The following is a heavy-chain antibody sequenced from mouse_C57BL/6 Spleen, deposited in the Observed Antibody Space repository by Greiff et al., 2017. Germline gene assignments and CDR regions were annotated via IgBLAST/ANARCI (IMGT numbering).Heavy chain of an antibody. Sequence: EVKLMESGPELVKPGASVKMSCKASGYTFTDYNMHWVKQSHGKSLEWIGYINPNNGGTSYNQKFKGKATLTVNKSSSTAYMELRSLTSEDSAVYYCARPSYYSNYYFDYWGQGTTLTVSS. J-gene: IGHJ2*01. V-gene: IGHV1-22*01. CDR1: GYTFTDYN. D-gene: IGHD2-5*01. CDR3: ARPSYYSNYYFDY. CDR2: INPNNGGT.